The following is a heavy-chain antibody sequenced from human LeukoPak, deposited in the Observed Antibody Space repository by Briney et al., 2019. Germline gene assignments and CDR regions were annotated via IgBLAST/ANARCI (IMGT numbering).Heavy chain of an antibody. J-gene: IGHJ4*02. D-gene: IGHD6-13*01. CDR1: GNYW. Sequence: PGGSLRLSCAASGNYWMHWVRQAPGKGLVWVSHVNSDGSWTSHADSVKGRFTISKDNAKNTLYLQMNSLRAEDTAVYYCARGARYSSSWYAPLDYWDQGTLVTVSS. CDR3: ARGARYSSSWYAPLDY. CDR2: VNSDGSWT. V-gene: IGHV3-74*01.